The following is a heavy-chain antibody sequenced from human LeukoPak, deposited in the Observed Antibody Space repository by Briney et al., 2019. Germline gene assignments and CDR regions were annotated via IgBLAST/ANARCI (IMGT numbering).Heavy chain of an antibody. Sequence: GGSLRLSCAASGFIFSYYYMRWIRQAPGRGLEWVSYISSSGSTIYYADSVKGRFTISRDNAKNSLYLQMNSLTAEDTAVYYCAREYSGSSLDYWGQGTLVTVSS. D-gene: IGHD1-26*01. CDR1: GFIFSYYY. J-gene: IGHJ4*02. CDR3: AREYSGSSLDY. V-gene: IGHV3-11*01. CDR2: ISSSGSTI.